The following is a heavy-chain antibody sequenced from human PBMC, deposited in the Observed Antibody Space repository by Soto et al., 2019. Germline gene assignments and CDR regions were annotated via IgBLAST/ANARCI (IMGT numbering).Heavy chain of an antibody. CDR3: SRALRLRWTHPGLPLDY. V-gene: IGHV1-18*01. CDR2: ISAYNGNT. D-gene: IGHD4-17*01. Sequence: QVQLVQSGAEVKKPGASVKVSCKASGYTFTSYGISWVRQAPGQGLEWMGRISAYNGNTKYAQQLQGRVTTTTDTPTSTAYMALRSLRSDVTAVYYCSRALRLRWTHPGLPLDYWGQGTLVTVSS. J-gene: IGHJ4*02. CDR1: GYTFTSYG.